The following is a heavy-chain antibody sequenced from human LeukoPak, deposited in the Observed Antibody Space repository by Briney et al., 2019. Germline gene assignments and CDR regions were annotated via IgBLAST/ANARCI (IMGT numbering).Heavy chain of an antibody. V-gene: IGHV1-18*01. D-gene: IGHD3-10*01. CDR3: ARDWNYYHLDLFDI. Sequence: ASVKVSCKASGYTFSSYGISWVRQAPGQGLEWMGWVATTDGRTHYLQKFQGRVTMTTDTSASTVYMELGSLTSDDTAIYYCARDWNYYHLDLFDIWGQGTMVTVSS. CDR1: GYTFSSYG. CDR2: VATTDGRT. J-gene: IGHJ3*02.